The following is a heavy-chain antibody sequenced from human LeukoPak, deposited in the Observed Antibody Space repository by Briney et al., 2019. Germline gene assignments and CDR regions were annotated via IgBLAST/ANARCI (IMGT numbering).Heavy chain of an antibody. CDR3: ARVFLPAAIMFYYYMDV. J-gene: IGHJ6*03. V-gene: IGHV3-73*01. CDR1: GFTFSGSA. Sequence: SGGSLRLSCAASGFTFSGSAMHWVRQASGKGLEWVGRIRSKANSYATAYAASVKGRFTISRDDSKNTAYLQMNSLKTEDTAVYYCARVFLPAAIMFYYYMDVWGKGTTVTVSS. CDR2: IRSKANSYAT. D-gene: IGHD2-2*01.